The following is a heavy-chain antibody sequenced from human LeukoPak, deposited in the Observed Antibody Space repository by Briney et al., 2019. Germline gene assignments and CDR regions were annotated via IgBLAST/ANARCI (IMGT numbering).Heavy chain of an antibody. CDR1: GGSISSGGYY. V-gene: IGHV4-61*09. J-gene: IGHJ5*02. Sequence: SETLSLTCTVSGGSISSGGYYWSWIRQPAGKGLEWIGHIYPSRSTDYNPSLKSRVTISVDTSKNQFSLKLSSVTAADTAVYYCARGYYDILTGHWFDPWGQGTLVTVSS. CDR3: ARGYYDILTGHWFDP. D-gene: IGHD3-9*01. CDR2: IYPSRST.